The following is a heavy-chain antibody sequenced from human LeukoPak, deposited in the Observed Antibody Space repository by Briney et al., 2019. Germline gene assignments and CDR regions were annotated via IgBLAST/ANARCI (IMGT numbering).Heavy chain of an antibody. V-gene: IGHV3-49*04. D-gene: IGHD3-3*01. J-gene: IGHJ6*03. Sequence: GGSLRLSCTASGFTFGDYAMSWVRQAPGKGLEWVGFIRSKAYGGTTEYAASVKGRFTISRDDSKSIAYLQMNSLKTEDTAVYYCTRENSYYDFWSGYSHPYYYMDVWGKGTTVTVSS. CDR1: GFTFGDYA. CDR2: IRSKAYGGTT. CDR3: TRENSYYDFWSGYSHPYYYMDV.